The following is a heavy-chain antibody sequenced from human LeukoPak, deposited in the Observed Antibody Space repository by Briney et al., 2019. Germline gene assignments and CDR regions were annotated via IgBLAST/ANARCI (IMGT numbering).Heavy chain of an antibody. CDR2: INPNSGGT. CDR1: GYTFTGYY. CDR3: ARTRDYDFWSGYPHYYYYYMDV. V-gene: IGHV1-2*04. Sequence: ASVKVSCKASGYTFTGYYMHWVRQAPGQGLEWMGWINPNSGGTNYAQKFQGWVTMTRDTSISTAYMELSSLRSEDTAVYYCARTRDYDFWSGYPHYYYYYMDVWGKGTTVTVSS. D-gene: IGHD3-3*01. J-gene: IGHJ6*03.